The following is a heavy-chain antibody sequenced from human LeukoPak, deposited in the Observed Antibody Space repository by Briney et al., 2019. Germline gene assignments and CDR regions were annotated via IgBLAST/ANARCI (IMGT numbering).Heavy chain of an antibody. D-gene: IGHD3-22*01. J-gene: IGHJ3*02. Sequence: GGPLRLSCAASGFTVSSNYMSWVRQAPGKGLEWVSVIYSGGSTYYADSVKGRFTISRDNSKNTLYLQMNSLRAEDTAVYYCARAPDGYEAFDIWGQGTMVTVSS. V-gene: IGHV3-66*01. CDR2: IYSGGST. CDR3: ARAPDGYEAFDI. CDR1: GFTVSSNY.